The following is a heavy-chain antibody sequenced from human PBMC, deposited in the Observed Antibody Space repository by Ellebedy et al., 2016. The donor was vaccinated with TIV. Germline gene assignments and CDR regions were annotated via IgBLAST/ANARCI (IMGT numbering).Heavy chain of an antibody. CDR3: ASPSYCSGDTCTSLFDY. CDR2: ISYDGSNK. Sequence: GGSLRLXXAVSGFSFRTYAMHWVCQAPGKGLEWVAVISYDGSNKYYADSVKGRFTISRDNSKNTMYLQMNSLRVEDTAVYYCASPSYCSGDTCTSLFDYWGQGTLVTVSS. D-gene: IGHD2-15*01. J-gene: IGHJ4*02. V-gene: IGHV3-30-3*01. CDR1: GFSFRTYA.